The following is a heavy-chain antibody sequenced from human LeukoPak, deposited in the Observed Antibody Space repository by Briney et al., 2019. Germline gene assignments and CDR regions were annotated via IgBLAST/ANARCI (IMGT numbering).Heavy chain of an antibody. D-gene: IGHD3-22*01. V-gene: IGHV4-30-2*01. CDR1: GGSISSGGYS. Sequence: SETLSLTCAVSGGSISSGGYSWSWIRQPPGKGLEWIGYIYHSGSTYYNPSLKSRVTISVDRSKNQFSLKLSSVTAADTAVYYCARGGYYDSSGYYSPPNWFDPWGQGTLVTVSS. CDR3: ARGGYYDSSGYYSPPNWFDP. CDR2: IYHSGST. J-gene: IGHJ5*02.